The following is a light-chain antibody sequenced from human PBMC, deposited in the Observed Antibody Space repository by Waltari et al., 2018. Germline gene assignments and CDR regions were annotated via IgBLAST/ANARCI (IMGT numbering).Light chain of an antibody. CDR3: QQSYTAPYT. CDR1: ESIGKY. V-gene: IGKV1-39*01. Sequence: DIQMTQSPSSLSASVGDRITITCRASESIGKYLNWYQQRPGKAPQLLIYAASNLQSGAPSRSSGSGPGTAFTLTISSLRPEDSATYYCQQSYTAPYTFGQGTHLEVK. J-gene: IGKJ2*01. CDR2: AAS.